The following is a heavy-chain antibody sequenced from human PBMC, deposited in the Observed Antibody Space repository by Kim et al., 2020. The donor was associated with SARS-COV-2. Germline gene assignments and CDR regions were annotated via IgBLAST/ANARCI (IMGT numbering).Heavy chain of an antibody. CDR1: GGSISSSSYY. CDR2: IYYSGST. D-gene: IGHD1-26*01. CDR3: AGEVIVGATPEIDY. Sequence: SETLSLTCTVSGGSISSSSYYWGWIRQPPGKGLEWIGSIYYSGSTYYNPSLKSRVTITVDTSKNQFSLKLSSVTAAATAVYYCAGEVIVGATPEIDYWGQGTLVTVSS. V-gene: IGHV4-39*07. J-gene: IGHJ4*02.